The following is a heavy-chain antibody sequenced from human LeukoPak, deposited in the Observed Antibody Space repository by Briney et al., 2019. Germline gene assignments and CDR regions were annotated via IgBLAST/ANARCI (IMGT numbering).Heavy chain of an antibody. CDR2: ISGSGGST. V-gene: IGHV3-23*01. CDR1: GFTFSSYA. J-gene: IGHJ4*02. CDR3: AKAAYYDILTALCDY. Sequence: GGSLRLSCAASGFTFSSYAISWVRQAPGKGLEWVSAISGSGGSTYYADSVKGRFTISRDNSKNTLYLQMNSLRAEDTAVYYCAKAAYYDILTALCDYWGQGTLVTVSS. D-gene: IGHD3-9*01.